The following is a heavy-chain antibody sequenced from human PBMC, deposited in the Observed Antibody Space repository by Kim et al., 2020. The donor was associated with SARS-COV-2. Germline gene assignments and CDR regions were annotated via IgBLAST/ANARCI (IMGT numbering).Heavy chain of an antibody. CDR2: ISCDGSNK. Sequence: GGSLRLSCAASGFTFSSYAMHWVRQAPGKGLEWVAVISCDGSNKYYADSVKGRFTISRDNSKNTLYLQMNSLRAEDTAVYYCARERTSDTAMDHWGQGTLVTVSS. D-gene: IGHD5-18*01. CDR1: GFTFSSYA. CDR3: ARERTSDTAMDH. V-gene: IGHV3-30-3*01. J-gene: IGHJ4*02.